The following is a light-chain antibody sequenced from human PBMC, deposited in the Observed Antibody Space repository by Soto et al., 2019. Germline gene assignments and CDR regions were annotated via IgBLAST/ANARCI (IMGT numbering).Light chain of an antibody. J-gene: IGKJ2*01. CDR3: QQHNSYSYT. Sequence: DIQMTQSPCTLSASVGDRVTITCRASQSISSWLAWYQQKPGKAPKLLIYKASSLESGVPSRFSGSGSGTEFTLTISSLQPDDFATYYCQQHNSYSYTFGQGTKLEIK. CDR1: QSISSW. CDR2: KAS. V-gene: IGKV1-5*03.